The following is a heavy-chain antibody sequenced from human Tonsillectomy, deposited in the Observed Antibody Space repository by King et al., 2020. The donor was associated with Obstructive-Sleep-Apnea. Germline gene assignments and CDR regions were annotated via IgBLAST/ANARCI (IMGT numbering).Heavy chain of an antibody. J-gene: IGHJ3*02. CDR3: ARDLCRYNSGCDAFDI. CDR1: GGSISSYY. V-gene: IGHV4-4*07. CDR2: IYTSGST. Sequence: VQLQESGPGLVRPSETLSLTCTVSGGSISSYYWSWIRQPAGKGLEWIGRIYTSGSTNYNPSLKSRVTMSVDTSKNQFSLKLSSVTAADTAVYYCARDLCRYNSGCDAFDIWGQGTMVTVSS. D-gene: IGHD6-19*01.